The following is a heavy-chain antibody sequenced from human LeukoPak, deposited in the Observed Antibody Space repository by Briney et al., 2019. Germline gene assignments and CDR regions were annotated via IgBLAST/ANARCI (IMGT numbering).Heavy chain of an antibody. CDR1: GFTFSSYW. Sequence: GGSLRLSCAASGFTFSSYWMSWVRQAPGKGLAWVSLIYSDGVTQYADSVKGRFTISRDNSKNTLYLQMNSLREEDTTVYFCARDRAEGKTWVEFDPWGQGTLVTVSS. CDR2: IYSDGVT. CDR3: ARDRAEGKTWVEFDP. V-gene: IGHV3-66*01. J-gene: IGHJ5*02.